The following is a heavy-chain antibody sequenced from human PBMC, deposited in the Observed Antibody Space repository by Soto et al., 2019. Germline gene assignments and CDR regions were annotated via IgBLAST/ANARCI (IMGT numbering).Heavy chain of an antibody. CDR1: GYTFTGYY. J-gene: IGHJ5*02. Sequence: VQLVQSGAEVKKPGASVKVSCKASGYTFTGYYMHWLRQAPGQGLEWMGWINPNSGGTKYAQKFQGRVTMTNDTSISTAYMELSRLGSDDTAVYYCARGDFDSSANYYAGWFDPWGQGTLVTVSS. D-gene: IGHD3-22*01. CDR3: ARGDFDSSANYYAGWFDP. CDR2: INPNSGGT. V-gene: IGHV1-2*02.